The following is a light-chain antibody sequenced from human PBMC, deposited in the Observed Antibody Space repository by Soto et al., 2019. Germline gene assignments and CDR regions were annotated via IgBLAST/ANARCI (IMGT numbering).Light chain of an antibody. V-gene: IGLV2-8*01. CDR2: EVS. J-gene: IGLJ2*01. CDR3: SSYAGNNILV. Sequence: QSVLTQPTSASGSPGQSVTISCTGTSSDVGGYNYVSWYQQHPGKAPKLMISEVSKRPSGVPDRFSGSKSGNTASLTVSGLQAEDEADYYCSSYAGNNILVFGGGTQLTVL. CDR1: SSDVGGYNY.